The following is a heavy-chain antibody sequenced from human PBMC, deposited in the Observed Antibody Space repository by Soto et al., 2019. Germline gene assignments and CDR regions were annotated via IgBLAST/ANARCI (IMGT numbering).Heavy chain of an antibody. CDR2: IWYDGSNK. CDR1: GFTFSSYG. J-gene: IGHJ4*02. V-gene: IGHV3-33*01. CDR3: ARVGGYNYFDY. D-gene: IGHD5-12*01. Sequence: GGSLRLSCAASGFTFSSYGMHWVRQAPGKGLEWVAVIWYDGSNKYYADSVKGRFTISRDNSKNTLYLQMNSLRAEDTAVYYCARVGGYNYFDYWGQGTLVTVSS.